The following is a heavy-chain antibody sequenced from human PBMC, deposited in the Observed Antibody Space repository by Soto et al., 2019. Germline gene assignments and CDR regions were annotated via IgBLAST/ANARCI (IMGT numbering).Heavy chain of an antibody. CDR1: GYTFTGYY. D-gene: IGHD3-3*01. Sequence: ASVKVSCKASGYTFTGYYMHWVRQAPGQGLEWMGWINPNSGGANYAQKFQGWVTMTRDTSISTAYMELSRLRSDDTAVYYCARGATSGSALRFLEWYPLGTDYYYYMDVWGKGTTVPVSS. CDR2: INPNSGGA. CDR3: ARGATSGSALRFLEWYPLGTDYYYYMDV. V-gene: IGHV1-2*04. J-gene: IGHJ6*03.